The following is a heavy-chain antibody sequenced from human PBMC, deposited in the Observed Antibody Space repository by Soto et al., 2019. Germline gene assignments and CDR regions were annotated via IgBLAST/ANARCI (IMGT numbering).Heavy chain of an antibody. Sequence: GGSLRLSCAASGFTFSSYAMSWVRQAPGKGLEWVSAISGSGGSTYYADSVKGRFTISRANSKNTPYLQMNSLRAEDTAVYYCAKPDLEVVVAATAFDIWGQGTMVTVSS. J-gene: IGHJ3*02. V-gene: IGHV3-23*01. CDR3: AKPDLEVVVAATAFDI. CDR2: ISGSGGST. D-gene: IGHD2-15*01. CDR1: GFTFSSYA.